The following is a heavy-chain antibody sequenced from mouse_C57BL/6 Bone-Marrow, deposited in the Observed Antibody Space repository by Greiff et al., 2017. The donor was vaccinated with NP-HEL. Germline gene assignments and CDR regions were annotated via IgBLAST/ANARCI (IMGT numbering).Heavy chain of an antibody. CDR3: TRNYGSRPWYFDV. J-gene: IGHJ1*03. CDR2: IRNKANNHAT. D-gene: IGHD1-1*01. Sequence: EVKLMESGGGLVQPGGSMKLSCAASGFTFSDAWMDWVRQSPVKGLEWVAEIRNKANNHATYYAESVKGRFTISRDDSKSSVYLQMNSLRAEDTGIYYCTRNYGSRPWYFDVWGTGTTVTVSS. V-gene: IGHV6-6*01. CDR1: GFTFSDAW.